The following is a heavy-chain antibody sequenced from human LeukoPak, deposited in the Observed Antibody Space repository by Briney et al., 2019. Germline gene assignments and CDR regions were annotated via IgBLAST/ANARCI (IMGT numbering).Heavy chain of an antibody. CDR1: GYTFTSYD. CDR2: ISAYNGNT. J-gene: IGHJ4*02. V-gene: IGHV1-18*01. D-gene: IGHD2-15*01. Sequence: ASVKVSCKASGYTFTSYDINWVRQATGQGLEWMGWISAYNGNTNYAQELQGRVTMTTDTSTSTAYMELRSLRSDDTAVYYCASILGYCSGGSCPDYYFDYWGQGTLVTVSS. CDR3: ASILGYCSGGSCPDYYFDY.